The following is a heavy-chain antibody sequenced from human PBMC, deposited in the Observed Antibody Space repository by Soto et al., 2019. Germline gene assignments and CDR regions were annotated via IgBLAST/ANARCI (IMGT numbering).Heavy chain of an antibody. Sequence: GSSVQVSCKASGYTFISYSMYWVRQAPGQGLEWMGIINPRDGTTIYAQNFQGRVSMTRDTSTSTVYMELSSLRSEDTAVFYCARVGGTLDHCGQGALVTVS. CDR2: INPRDGTT. J-gene: IGHJ4*02. CDR3: ARVGGTLDH. CDR1: GYTFISYS. V-gene: IGHV1-46*01.